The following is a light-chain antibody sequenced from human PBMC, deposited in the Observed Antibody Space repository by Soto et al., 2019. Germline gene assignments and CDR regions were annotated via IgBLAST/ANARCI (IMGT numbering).Light chain of an antibody. V-gene: IGKV3-11*01. CDR2: DAS. J-gene: IGKJ1*01. CDR3: QQRSTLWT. CDR1: QRVSSY. Sequence: EIVLTQSPATLSLSPGERATLSCRASQRVSSYLAWYQQKPGQAPRLLIYDASNRATGIPARFSGSGSGTDFTLTISSLEPEDFAVYYCQQRSTLWTFGQGTKVDIK.